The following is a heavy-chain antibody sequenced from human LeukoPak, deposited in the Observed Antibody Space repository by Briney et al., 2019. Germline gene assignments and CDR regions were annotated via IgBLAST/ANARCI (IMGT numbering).Heavy chain of an antibody. CDR2: IYSGGST. D-gene: IGHD1-26*01. CDR3: AKISSGSHLYPAFFSPVDY. J-gene: IGHJ4*02. CDR1: EFFVGSNY. Sequence: GGSLRLSCAASEFFVGSNYMTWVRQAPGKGLEWVSLIYSGGSTYYADSVKGRFTISRDNSKNTLYLQMNSLRAEGMALYYCAKISSGSHLYPAFFSPVDYWGQGTLVTVSS. V-gene: IGHV3-66*01.